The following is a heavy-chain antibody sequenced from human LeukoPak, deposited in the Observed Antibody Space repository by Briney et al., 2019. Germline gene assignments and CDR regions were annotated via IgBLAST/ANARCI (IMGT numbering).Heavy chain of an antibody. V-gene: IGHV1-24*01. CDR3: ATDHHSSWYLATTDY. CDR2: FDPEDSET. J-gene: IGHJ4*02. Sequence: ASVKVSCKVSGYTLTELSMHWVRQAPGKGLEWMGGFDPEDSETIYAQKSQGRVTMTEDTSTDTAYMELSSLRSEDTAVYYCATDHHSSWYLATTDYWGQGTLVTVSS. CDR1: GYTLTELS. D-gene: IGHD6-13*01.